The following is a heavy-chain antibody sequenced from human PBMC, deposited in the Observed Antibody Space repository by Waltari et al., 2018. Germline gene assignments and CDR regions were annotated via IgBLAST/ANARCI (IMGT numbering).Heavy chain of an antibody. CDR1: GYTLPELS. CDR2: FDPEDGET. CDR3: ATANGDFHWYFDL. Sequence: QVQLVQSGAEVKKPGASVKVSCKVYGYTLPELSMTSVRPAPGKGLEWMGGFDPEDGETIYAQKFQGRVTMTEDTSTDTAYMELSSLRSEDTAVYYCATANGDFHWYFDLWGRGTLVTVSS. V-gene: IGHV1-24*01. J-gene: IGHJ2*01. D-gene: IGHD4-17*01.